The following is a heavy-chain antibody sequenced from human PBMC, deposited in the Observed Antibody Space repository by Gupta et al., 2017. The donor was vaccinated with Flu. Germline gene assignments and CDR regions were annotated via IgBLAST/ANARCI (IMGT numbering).Heavy chain of an antibody. D-gene: IGHD5-12*01. CDR3: AKDKIPGYNYYYMDV. CDR1: GFTFRSYA. J-gene: IGHJ6*03. V-gene: IGHV3-23*01. Sequence: EVQLLESGGGLVQPGGSLRLSCAASGFTFRSYAISWVRQAPGKGLEWVSGISGSGGTTHYADSAKGRFTISRDNSKSTVYLQMDRLRAEDTAIYYCAKDKIPGYNYYYMDVWGKGTTATVSS. CDR2: ISGSGGTT.